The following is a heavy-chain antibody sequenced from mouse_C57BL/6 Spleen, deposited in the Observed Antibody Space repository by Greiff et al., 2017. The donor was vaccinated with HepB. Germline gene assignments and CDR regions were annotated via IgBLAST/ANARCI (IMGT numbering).Heavy chain of an antibody. Sequence: EVQRVESGGGLVKPGGSLKLSCAASGFTFSSYATSWVRQTPEKRLEWVATISDGGSYTYYPDNVKGRFTISRVNAKNNLYLQMSHLKSEDTAMYYCARDEVTNAMDYWGQGTSVTVSS. V-gene: IGHV5-4*01. CDR1: GFTFSSYA. CDR3: ARDEVTNAMDY. D-gene: IGHD2-2*01. J-gene: IGHJ4*01. CDR2: ISDGGSYT.